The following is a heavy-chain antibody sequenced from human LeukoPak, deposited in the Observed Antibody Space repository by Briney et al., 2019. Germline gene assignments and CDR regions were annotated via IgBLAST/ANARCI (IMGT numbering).Heavy chain of an antibody. CDR3: ARADSSGRVIDY. Sequence: SETLSLSCTVSGGSISPYYWTWIRQSPGKALEWIGCIYYSGSTNYNPSLKSRVTISVDTSKNQFSLKLSSVTAADTAVYYCARADSSGRVIDYWGQGTLVTVSS. J-gene: IGHJ4*02. D-gene: IGHD6-19*01. CDR2: IYYSGST. V-gene: IGHV4-59*01. CDR1: GGSISPYY.